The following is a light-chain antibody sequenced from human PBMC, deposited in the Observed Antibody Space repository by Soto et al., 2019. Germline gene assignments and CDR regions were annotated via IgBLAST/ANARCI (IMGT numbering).Light chain of an antibody. CDR1: SSDVGGYNY. J-gene: IGLJ1*01. CDR3: RSYTSSSTLVV. CDR2: DVS. Sequence: QSALTQPASVSGSPGQSITISCTGTSSDVGGYNYVSWCQQHPGKPPTLMIYDVSNRPSGVSNRFSGSKSGNTASLTISGLQAEDEADYYCRSYTSSSTLVVFGTGTKVTVL. V-gene: IGLV2-14*01.